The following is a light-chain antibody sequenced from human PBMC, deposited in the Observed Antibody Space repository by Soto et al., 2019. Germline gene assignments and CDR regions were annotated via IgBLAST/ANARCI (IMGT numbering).Light chain of an antibody. V-gene: IGKV3-20*01. J-gene: IGKJ1*01. CDR1: QSVAGSS. CDR3: QQYGSSPWT. CDR2: GAS. Sequence: VMTQSPATLSVSPGERATLSCRASQSVAGSSLAWYQQKPGQAPRLLIYGASSRATGIPDRFSGSGSGTDFTLTISRLEPEDFAVYYCQQYGSSPWTFGQGTKVDIK.